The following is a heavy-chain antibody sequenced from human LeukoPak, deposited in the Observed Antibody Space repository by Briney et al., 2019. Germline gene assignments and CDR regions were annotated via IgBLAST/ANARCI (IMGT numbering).Heavy chain of an antibody. D-gene: IGHD3-10*01. J-gene: IGHJ4*02. CDR1: GYTFIDYY. CDR3: ARIRYYYGSGSYSLGY. V-gene: IGHV1-2*02. CDR2: INPNSGGT. Sequence: ASVKVSCKASGYTFIDYYVHWVRQAPGQGLEWMGWINPNSGGTNYGQKFQGRVTMTRDTSISTAYMELSRLISDETAVYYCARIRYYYGSGSYSLGYWGQGTLVTVSS.